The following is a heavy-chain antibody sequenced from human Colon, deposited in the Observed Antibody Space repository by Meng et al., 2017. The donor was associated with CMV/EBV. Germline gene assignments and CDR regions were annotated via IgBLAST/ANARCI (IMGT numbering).Heavy chain of an antibody. CDR1: GFTVSSNY. CDR3: ARSVTTSDFDYYYGMDV. J-gene: IGHJ6*02. D-gene: IGHD5-12*01. CDR2: ISNSGGTI. Sequence: GESLKISCAASGFTVSSNYMSWVRQAPGKGLEWISYISNSGGTIYYADSVKGRFTISRDNAKNSLYLQLNSLRAEDTAVYYCARSVTTSDFDYYYGMDVWGQGTTVTVSS. V-gene: IGHV3-11*04.